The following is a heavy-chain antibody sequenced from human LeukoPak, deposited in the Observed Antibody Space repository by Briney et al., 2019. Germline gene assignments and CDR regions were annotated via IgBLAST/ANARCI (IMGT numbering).Heavy chain of an antibody. V-gene: IGHV1-18*01. Sequence: ASVKVSCKASGYTFTSYGISWVRQAPGQGLEWMGWISAYNGNTNYAQKLQGRVTMTTDTSTSTACMELRSLRSDDTAVYYCARTNYNYYDSSGYSLLFDYWGQGTLVTVSS. CDR2: ISAYNGNT. D-gene: IGHD3-22*01. CDR1: GYTFTSYG. CDR3: ARTNYNYYDSSGYSLLFDY. J-gene: IGHJ4*02.